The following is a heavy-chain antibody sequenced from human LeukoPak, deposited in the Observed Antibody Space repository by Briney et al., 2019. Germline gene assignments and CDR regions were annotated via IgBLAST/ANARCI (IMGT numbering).Heavy chain of an antibody. V-gene: IGHV4-59*11. CDR3: ARESADYRRGSFSEY. CDR1: GCSIKNHN. Sequence: SETLSLTCTVSGCSIKNHNWSWIRQPPGKGLDWIAYINDNGHSGYNPSLERRVTISIDTSKNHFSLRLRSVSAADTAVDYCARESADYRRGSFSEYWGQGILVTVSS. J-gene: IGHJ4*02. D-gene: IGHD5-12*01. CDR2: INDNGHS.